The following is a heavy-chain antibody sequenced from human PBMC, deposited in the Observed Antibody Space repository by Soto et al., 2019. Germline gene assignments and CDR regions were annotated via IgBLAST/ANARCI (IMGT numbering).Heavy chain of an antibody. CDR2: TIPMFGTT. CDR3: TRCGIRYHSIGDYLGIDGMDV. Sequence: QVQLVQSGAEVKKPESSVRVSCKASGGTFNSYAITWVRQAPGQGLEWMGGTIPMFGTTNYAEKFQGRVTITADESTNTAYMELSSLRSEDTAVYYCTRCGIRYHSIGDYLGIDGMDVWGQGTTVIVSS. J-gene: IGHJ6*02. V-gene: IGHV1-69*12. D-gene: IGHD3-22*01. CDR1: GGTFNSYA.